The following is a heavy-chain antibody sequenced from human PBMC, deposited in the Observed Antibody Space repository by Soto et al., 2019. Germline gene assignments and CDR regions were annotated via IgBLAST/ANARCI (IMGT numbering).Heavy chain of an antibody. CDR1: GYSFTNND. CDR2: VNPGSGDT. V-gene: IGHV1-8*01. Sequence: ASVKVSCKASGYSFTNNDVTWVRQAIGQGLEWMGWVNPGSGDTGYAQKFQGRVTMTRDISIATAYMELSSLRSDDTAIYYCASMATFGSLNWFDPWGQGTLVTVSS. CDR3: ASMATFGSLNWFDP. D-gene: IGHD3-16*01. J-gene: IGHJ5*02.